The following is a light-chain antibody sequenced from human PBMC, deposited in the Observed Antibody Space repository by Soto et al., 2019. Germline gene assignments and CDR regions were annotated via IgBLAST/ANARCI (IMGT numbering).Light chain of an antibody. CDR1: QSLLHKNGNNY. J-gene: IGKJ1*01. CDR2: MGF. V-gene: IGKV2-28*01. Sequence: DIVMTQSPLSLPVTPGEAASISCRSSQSLLHKNGNNYFNWYLQRPGQSPQLLIYMGFKLASGVPDRFSGSGSGTYFTLKISRVEAEDAGVYYCMQALQTPRTFGQGTKVEIK. CDR3: MQALQTPRT.